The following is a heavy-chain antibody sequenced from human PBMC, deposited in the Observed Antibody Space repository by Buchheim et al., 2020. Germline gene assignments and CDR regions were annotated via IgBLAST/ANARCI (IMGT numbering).Heavy chain of an antibody. J-gene: IGHJ4*02. V-gene: IGHV3-30*04. Sequence: QVQLVESGGDVVQPGRSLRLSCAASGFTFSSYAMHWVRQAPGKGLEWVAVISYDGSNKYYADSVKGRFTISRDNSKNTLYLQMNSLRAEDTAVYYCARDRVVAVAGTVDYWGQGTL. CDR1: GFTFSSYA. CDR3: ARDRVVAVAGTVDY. D-gene: IGHD6-19*01. CDR2: ISYDGSNK.